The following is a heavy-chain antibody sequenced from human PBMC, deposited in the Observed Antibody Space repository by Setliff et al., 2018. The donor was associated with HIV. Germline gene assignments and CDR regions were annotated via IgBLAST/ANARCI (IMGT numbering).Heavy chain of an antibody. CDR1: NYTFTNYA. Sequence: ASEKVSCKASNYTFTNYAITSVRQAPGQRPEWMGWISAYDGDTKYAQKFHNRLSMTADTSTTTASMDSRGLTSDDTGVYYCARVGLSSVPFPTVYWGQGTLVTVSS. D-gene: IGHD4-4*01. V-gene: IGHV1-18*01. CDR2: ISAYDGDT. J-gene: IGHJ4*02. CDR3: ARVGLSSVPFPTVY.